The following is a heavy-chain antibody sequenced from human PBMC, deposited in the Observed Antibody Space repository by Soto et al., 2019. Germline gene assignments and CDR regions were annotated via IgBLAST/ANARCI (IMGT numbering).Heavy chain of an antibody. V-gene: IGHV1-69*01. D-gene: IGHD6-13*01. CDR1: GGTFSSYA. CDR3: ADGGDSTTYGMDV. CDR2: IIPIFGTA. Sequence: QXQLVQSGAEVKKPGSSVKVSCKASGGTFSSYAISWVXXXXXXGXEWMGGIIPIFGTANYAQKFQGRVTITADESTSTAYMELSSLRSEDTAVYYCADGGDSTTYGMDVWGQGTTVTVSS. J-gene: IGHJ6*02.